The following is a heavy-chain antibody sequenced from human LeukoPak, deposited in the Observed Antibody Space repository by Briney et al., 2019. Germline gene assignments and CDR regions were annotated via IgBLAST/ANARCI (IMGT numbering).Heavy chain of an antibody. CDR3: AKDGDYYDSSGYYYDGYFQH. CDR2: ISRSGGSS. D-gene: IGHD3-22*01. V-gene: IGHV3-23*01. CDR1: GFTFSSYA. J-gene: IGHJ1*01. Sequence: QAGGSLRLSCAASGFTFSSYAMSWVRQAPGKGLEWVSAISRSGGSSYYADSVKGRFTISRDNSKNTLYLQMNSLRAEDTAVYYCAKDGDYYDSSGYYYDGYFQHWGQGTLVTVSS.